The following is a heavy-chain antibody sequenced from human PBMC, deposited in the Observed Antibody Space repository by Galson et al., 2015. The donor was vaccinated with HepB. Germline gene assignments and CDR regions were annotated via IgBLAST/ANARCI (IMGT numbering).Heavy chain of an antibody. Sequence: SLRLSCAASGFTFSSYAMHWVRQAPGKGLEWVAVISYDGSNKYYADSVRGRFTISRDNSKNTLYLQMNSLRAEDTAVYYCARDPQLPAQQLVGIHFDYWGQGTLVTVSS. CDR3: ARDPQLPAQQLVGIHFDY. V-gene: IGHV3-30-3*01. CDR2: ISYDGSNK. D-gene: IGHD6-13*01. J-gene: IGHJ4*02. CDR1: GFTFSSYA.